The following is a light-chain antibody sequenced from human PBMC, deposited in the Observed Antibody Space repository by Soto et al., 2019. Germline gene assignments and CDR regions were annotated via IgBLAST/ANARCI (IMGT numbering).Light chain of an antibody. CDR3: QHYNSYSEA. Sequence: DIQMTQSPSTLSASVGDSVTITCRASQNIDNLLAWYQQKPGQAPKVVIYKASTLKSGVPSRFSGSGSGTEFTLTISSLQPDDFATYYCQHYNSYSEAFGQGTKVDIK. CDR2: KAS. V-gene: IGKV1-5*03. CDR1: QNIDNL. J-gene: IGKJ1*01.